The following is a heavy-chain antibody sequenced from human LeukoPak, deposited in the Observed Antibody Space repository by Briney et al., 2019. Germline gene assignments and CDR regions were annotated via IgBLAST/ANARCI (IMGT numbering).Heavy chain of an antibody. Sequence: YPSETLSLTCAVYGGSFSGYYWSWIRQPPGKGLEWIGEINHIGSTNYNPSLKSRVTISVDTSKNQFSLKLSSVTAADTAVYYCARGSGDYVWGSYRYKGDYFDYWGQGTLVTVSS. CDR1: GGSFSGYY. CDR3: ARGSGDYVWGSYRYKGDYFDY. J-gene: IGHJ4*02. CDR2: INHIGST. D-gene: IGHD3-16*02. V-gene: IGHV4-34*01.